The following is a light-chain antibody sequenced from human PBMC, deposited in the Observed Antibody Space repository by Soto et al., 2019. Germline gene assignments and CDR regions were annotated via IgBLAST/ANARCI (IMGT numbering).Light chain of an antibody. V-gene: IGKV3-20*01. J-gene: IGKJ1*01. CDR1: QNLGTSY. CDR2: SAS. Sequence: ILLTQYSATLSVSPWERATLSCRAIQNLGTSYLAWFHQKAGQAPRLLIYSASRRATGIPDRFTGSGSGTDFTLTINRVEPEDSAVYFCQQYAGSPRTFGQGTKVDIK. CDR3: QQYAGSPRT.